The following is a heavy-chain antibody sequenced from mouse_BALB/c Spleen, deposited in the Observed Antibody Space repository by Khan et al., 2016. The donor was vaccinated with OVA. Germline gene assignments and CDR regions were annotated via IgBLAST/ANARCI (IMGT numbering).Heavy chain of an antibody. Sequence: QIQLVQSGPELKKPGETVKISCKASGYTFTNFGMTWVKQAPGKGLKWMGWISTYTGEPTYADEFKGRFAFSLETSASTAYLQINTLKNEDTAIYFCTRRGWFPLYGMDYGGQGTSVTVSS. J-gene: IGHJ4*01. CDR3: TRRGWFPLYGMDY. CDR1: GYTFTNFG. D-gene: IGHD2-3*01. CDR2: ISTYTGEP. V-gene: IGHV9-3-1*01.